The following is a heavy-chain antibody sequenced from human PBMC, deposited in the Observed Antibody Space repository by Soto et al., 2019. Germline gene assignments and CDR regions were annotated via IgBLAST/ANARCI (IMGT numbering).Heavy chain of an antibody. J-gene: IGHJ4*02. V-gene: IGHV3-23*01. CDR3: AKIGEDYYDSSGPLDY. D-gene: IGHD3-22*01. Sequence: PGGSLRLSCAASGFTFSSYAMSWVRQAPGKGLEWVSAISGSGGSTYYADSVKGRFTISRDNSKNTLYLQMNSLRAEDTAVYYCAKIGEDYYDSSGPLDYWGQGTPVTVSS. CDR2: ISGSGGST. CDR1: GFTFSSYA.